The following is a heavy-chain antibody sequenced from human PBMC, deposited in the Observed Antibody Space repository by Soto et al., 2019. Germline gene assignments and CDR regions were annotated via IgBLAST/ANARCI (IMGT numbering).Heavy chain of an antibody. V-gene: IGHV4-39*02. CDR1: GGSISSDDYS. D-gene: IGHD5-18*01. J-gene: IGHJ4*02. Sequence: SETLSLTCTVSGGSISSDDYSWDWIRQPPGKGLEWIGSIYYSGSTYYNPSLRSRVTISVDTSKNHFSLKLSSVTAADTSVYYSGRRHGYSYGGKIDSWGQGTLVTVSS. CDR2: IYYSGST. CDR3: GRRHGYSYGGKIDS.